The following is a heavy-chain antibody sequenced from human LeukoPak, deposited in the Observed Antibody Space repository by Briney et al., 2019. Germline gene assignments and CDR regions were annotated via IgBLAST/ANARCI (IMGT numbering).Heavy chain of an antibody. CDR2: MNPNSGNT. D-gene: IGHD3-10*01. J-gene: IGHJ4*02. CDR3: ARGLGSFGLVPGADY. V-gene: IGHV1-8*03. Sequence: GASVKVSCKASGYTFTNYDINWVRQATGQGLEWMGWMNPNSGNTGYAQKLQGRVTFIRDTSISTAYMELSSLRSEDTAVYYCARGLGSFGLVPGADYWGQGTLVTVSS. CDR1: GYTFTNYD.